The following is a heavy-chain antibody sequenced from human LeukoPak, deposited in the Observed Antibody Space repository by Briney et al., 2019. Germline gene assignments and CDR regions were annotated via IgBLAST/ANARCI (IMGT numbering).Heavy chain of an antibody. CDR1: GYTFTGYY. J-gene: IGHJ5*02. D-gene: IGHD2-2*01. Sequence: ASVKVSCRASGYTFTGYYMRWVRQAPGQGLEWMGWINPNSGGTNYAQKFQGRVTMTRDTSISTAYMELSRLRSDDTAAYYCAIAQYCSSTSCPNWFDPWGQGTLVTVSS. CDR3: AIAQYCSSTSCPNWFDP. V-gene: IGHV1-2*02. CDR2: INPNSGGT.